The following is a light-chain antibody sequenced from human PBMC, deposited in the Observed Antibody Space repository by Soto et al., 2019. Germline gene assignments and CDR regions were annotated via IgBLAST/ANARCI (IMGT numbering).Light chain of an antibody. V-gene: IGKV3-11*01. CDR3: QQRNKWPPVT. CDR1: PSFSNS. Sequence: EGVLTQSPATLSLSPGERATLSCRASPSFSNSLAWYQHKPGQAPRLLIYDASNRATGVPTRFSGSGSGTDFTLTISSLEPEDFAVYYCQQRNKWPPVTFGGGTKVDIK. J-gene: IGKJ4*01. CDR2: DAS.